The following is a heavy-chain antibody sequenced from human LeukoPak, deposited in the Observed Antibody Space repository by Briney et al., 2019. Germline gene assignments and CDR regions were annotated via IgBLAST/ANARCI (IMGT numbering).Heavy chain of an antibody. J-gene: IGHJ4*02. D-gene: IGHD3-10*01. CDR3: AKRYYYGSGSFDY. V-gene: IGHV3-23*01. Sequence: PGGSLRLSYAASGFTFTNYAMSDYAMAWIRQAPGRGLEWVSTISGSGDNTYYADSVKGRFTISRDNSKSTLYLQMNSLTAEDTAVYYCAKRYYYGSGSFDYWGQGTLVTVSS. CDR2: ISGSGDNT. CDR1: GFTFTNYA.